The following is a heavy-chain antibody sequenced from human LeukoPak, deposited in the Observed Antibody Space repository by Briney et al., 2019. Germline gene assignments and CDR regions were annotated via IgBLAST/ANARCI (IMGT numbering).Heavy chain of an antibody. J-gene: IGHJ4*02. Sequence: PGGSLRLSCAASGFTFSSYAMSWVRQAPGKGLEWVSAISGSGHSTYYADSAKGRFTISRDNSKNTLYLQMNSLRAEDTAVYYCAKDYVGHEAVDYWGQGTLVTVSS. V-gene: IGHV3-23*01. D-gene: IGHD3-16*01. CDR2: ISGSGHST. CDR1: GFTFSSYA. CDR3: AKDYVGHEAVDY.